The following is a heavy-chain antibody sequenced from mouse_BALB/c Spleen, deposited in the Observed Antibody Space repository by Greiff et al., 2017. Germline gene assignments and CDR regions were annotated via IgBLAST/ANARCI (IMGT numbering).Heavy chain of an antibody. D-gene: IGHD1-1*01. V-gene: IGHV1-82*01. CDR3: ARHYGSYWYFDV. Sequence: QVHVKQSGPELVKPGASVKISCKASGYAFSSSWMNWVKQRPGQGLEWIGRIYPGDGDTNYNGKFKGKATLTADKSSSTAYMQLSSLTSVDSAVYFCARHYGSYWYFDVWGAGTTVTVSS. J-gene: IGHJ1*01. CDR1: GYAFSSSW. CDR2: IYPGDGDT.